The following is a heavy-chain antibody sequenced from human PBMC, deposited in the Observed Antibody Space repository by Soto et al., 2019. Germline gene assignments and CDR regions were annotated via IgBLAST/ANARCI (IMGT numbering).Heavy chain of an antibody. D-gene: IGHD3-3*01. CDR3: VRDNGDLGGSVEYDFWSGYQRNHYAMDV. J-gene: IGHJ6*02. CDR1: GFTFSSYA. CDR2: ISYDGSTT. Sequence: QVQLVESGGGVVQPGRSLRLSCAASGFTFSSYAMQWVRQAPGKGLEWVGIISYDGSTTYYADSAKGRFTISRDNSKNTLYLQMNSLRGEDTAVYYCVRDNGDLGGSVEYDFWSGYQRNHYAMDVWGQGTTVTVSS. V-gene: IGHV3-30-3*01.